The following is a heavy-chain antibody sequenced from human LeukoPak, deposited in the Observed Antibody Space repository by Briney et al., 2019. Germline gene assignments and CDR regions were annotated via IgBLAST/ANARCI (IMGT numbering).Heavy chain of an antibody. J-gene: IGHJ4*02. CDR3: ARGAGAGYNLQPFDY. D-gene: IGHD5-24*01. Sequence: PSETLSLTCTVSGGSISSYYWSWIRQPPGKGLEWIGYIYYSGSTKYNPSLKGRVSISVDTSKNQFSLKLSSVTAADTAVYYCARGAGAGYNLQPFDYWGQGTLVTVSS. V-gene: IGHV4-59*08. CDR1: GGSISSYY. CDR2: IYYSGST.